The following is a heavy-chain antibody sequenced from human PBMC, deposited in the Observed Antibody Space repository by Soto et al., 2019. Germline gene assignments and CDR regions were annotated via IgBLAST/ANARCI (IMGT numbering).Heavy chain of an antibody. CDR1: GFTFSNAW. CDR2: IKSKSDGGTT. V-gene: IGHV3-15*07. Sequence: EVQLVESGGGLVKPGGSLRLSCEASGFTFSNAWMHWVRQAPGKGLEWVGRIKSKSDGGTTDYAAPVKGRFTISRDDSKNTLYLQMNSLQTEDTAVYYCTHAPGRRGYYGLDVWGQGTTVTVSS. CDR3: THAPGRRGYYGLDV. D-gene: IGHD3-10*01. J-gene: IGHJ6*02.